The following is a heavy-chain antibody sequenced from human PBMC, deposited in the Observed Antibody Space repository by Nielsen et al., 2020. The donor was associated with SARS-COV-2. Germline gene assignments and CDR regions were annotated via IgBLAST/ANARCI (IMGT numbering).Heavy chain of an antibody. D-gene: IGHD2-2*01. CDR3: AREGPIVVVPAAIRGGFDY. J-gene: IGHJ4*02. V-gene: IGHV3-9*01. CDR2: ISWNSGSI. CDR1: GFSIRNYW. Sequence: SLKISCAASGFSIRNYWMHWVRQAPGKGLEWVSGISWNSGSIGYADSVKGRFTISRDNAKNSLYLQMNSLRAEDTALYYCAREGPIVVVPAAIRGGFDYWGQGTLVTVSS.